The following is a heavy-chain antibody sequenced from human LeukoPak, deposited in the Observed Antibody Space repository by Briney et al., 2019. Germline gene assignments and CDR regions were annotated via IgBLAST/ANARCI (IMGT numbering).Heavy chain of an antibody. CDR1: GGSISSYY. CDR3: ARQGRDYGDFDY. J-gene: IGHJ4*02. Sequence: SETLSLTCTVSGGSISSYYWSWIRQPPGVGLEWVGYIYYSGSTNYNPSLESRVTISVDTSNNKFSLKLNSVTAADTAVYYCARQGRDYGDFDYWGQGTLVTVSS. CDR2: IYYSGST. D-gene: IGHD4-17*01. V-gene: IGHV4-59*08.